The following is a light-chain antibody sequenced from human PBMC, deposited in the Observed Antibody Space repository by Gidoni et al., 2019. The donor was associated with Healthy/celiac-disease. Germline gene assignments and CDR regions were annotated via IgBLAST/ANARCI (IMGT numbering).Light chain of an antibody. CDR1: SGSVSTSYY. J-gene: IGLJ3*02. CDR3: VLYMGSGISV. CDR2: STD. V-gene: IGLV8-61*01. Sequence: QTVVTQDPSFSVSPGGTVTLTCGLNSGSVSTSYYPSWYQQTPGQTPRTLIYSTDTRSSGVPDRFSGSILGNKAALTITGAQADDESDYYCVLYMGSGISVFGGGTKLTVL.